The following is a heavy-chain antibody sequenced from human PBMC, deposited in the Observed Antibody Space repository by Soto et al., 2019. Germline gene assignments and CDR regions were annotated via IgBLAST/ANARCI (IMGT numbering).Heavy chain of an antibody. D-gene: IGHD2-15*01. Sequence: ASVKVSCKASGFTFTSSAVQWVRQARGQRLEWIGWIVVGSGNTNYAQKFQERVTITRDMSTSTAYMELSSLRSEDTAVYYCAALYCSGGSCYSGYWGQGTLVTVSS. V-gene: IGHV1-58*01. CDR1: GFTFTSSA. J-gene: IGHJ4*02. CDR3: AALYCSGGSCYSGY. CDR2: IVVGSGNT.